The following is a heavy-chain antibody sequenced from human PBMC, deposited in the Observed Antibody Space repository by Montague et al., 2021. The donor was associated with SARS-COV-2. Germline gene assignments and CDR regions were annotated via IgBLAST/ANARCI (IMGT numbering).Heavy chain of an antibody. Sequence: SETLSLTCAVYGGSFSGYYWSWIRQPPGKGLEWTGEINHSGSTNYNPSLKSRVTISVDTSKNQFSLKPSSVTAADTAVYYCARGTEYGSGIYSHYYYDHWGQGTLVTVSS. CDR3: ARGTEYGSGIYSHYYYDH. CDR2: INHSGST. V-gene: IGHV4-34*01. D-gene: IGHD3-10*01. J-gene: IGHJ4*02. CDR1: GGSFSGYY.